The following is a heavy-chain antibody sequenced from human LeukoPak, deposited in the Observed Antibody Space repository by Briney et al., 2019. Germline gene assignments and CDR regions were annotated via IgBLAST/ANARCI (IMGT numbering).Heavy chain of an antibody. J-gene: IGHJ3*02. D-gene: IGHD3-10*01. CDR3: AKDMISASGEYDAFDI. CDR2: IGGSGGDT. CDR1: GFTFGNYA. V-gene: IGHV3-23*01. Sequence: GGSLRLSCAASGFTFGNYAMSWVRQAPGKGLEWVSPIGGSGGDTYYADSVTGRFTISRDNSKNTLYLQMNSLRAEDTAVYYCAKDMISASGEYDAFDIWGQGTMVTVSS.